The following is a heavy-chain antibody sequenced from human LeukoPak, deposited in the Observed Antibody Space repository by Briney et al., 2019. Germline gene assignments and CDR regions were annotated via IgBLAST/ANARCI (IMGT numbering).Heavy chain of an antibody. J-gene: IGHJ6*03. Sequence: GGSLRLSCAASGFTFSDYYMSWIRQAPGKGLEWVSYISSSGSTIYYADSVKGRFTISRDSAKNSLYLQMNSLRAEDTAVYYCARVPMRYGSGSFAYYYYMDVWGKGTTVTVSS. CDR2: ISSSGSTI. CDR1: GFTFSDYY. V-gene: IGHV3-11*01. CDR3: ARVPMRYGSGSFAYYYYMDV. D-gene: IGHD3-10*01.